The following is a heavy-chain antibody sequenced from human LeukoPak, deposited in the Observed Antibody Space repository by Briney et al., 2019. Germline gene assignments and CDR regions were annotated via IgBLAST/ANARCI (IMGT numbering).Heavy chain of an antibody. J-gene: IGHJ4*02. Sequence: SETLSLTCTVSGGSISSYYWSWIRQPPGKGLEWIGYIYYSGSTNYNPSLKSRVTISVDTSKNQFSLKLGSVTAADTAVYYCARSWGSYYNWAFDYWGQGTLVTVSS. CDR3: ARSWGSYYNWAFDY. CDR1: GGSISSYY. D-gene: IGHD3-10*01. V-gene: IGHV4-59*08. CDR2: IYYSGST.